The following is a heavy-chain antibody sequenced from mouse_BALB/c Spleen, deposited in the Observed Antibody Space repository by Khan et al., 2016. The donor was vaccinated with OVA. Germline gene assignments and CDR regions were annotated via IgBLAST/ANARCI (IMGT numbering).Heavy chain of an antibody. CDR1: GYIFTSYW. D-gene: IGHD1-1*01. J-gene: IGHJ3*01. CDR3: TRWSYWFAY. CDR2: IYPGDSDT. Sequence: EVQLQQSGTVLARPGASVKMSCKASGYIFTSYWMHWVKQRPGQGLEWIGAIYPGDSDTNYNQNFKGKAKLTAVTSTSTAYMELSILTNEDSAVYYCTRWSYWFAYWGQGTLVTVSA. V-gene: IGHV1-5*01.